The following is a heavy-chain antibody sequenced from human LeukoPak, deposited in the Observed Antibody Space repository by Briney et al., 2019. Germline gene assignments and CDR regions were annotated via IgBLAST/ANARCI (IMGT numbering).Heavy chain of an antibody. Sequence: GGSLQISCKGSGYRFTSYWIGWVRQVPGKGLEWMGIIYPGDSDTRYSPSFQGQVTISADKSISTAYLQWSSPKASDTAMHYCARHGAVAGTSYWGQGTLVTVSS. J-gene: IGHJ4*02. CDR3: ARHGAVAGTSY. V-gene: IGHV5-51*01. CDR1: GYRFTSYW. CDR2: IYPGDSDT. D-gene: IGHD6-19*01.